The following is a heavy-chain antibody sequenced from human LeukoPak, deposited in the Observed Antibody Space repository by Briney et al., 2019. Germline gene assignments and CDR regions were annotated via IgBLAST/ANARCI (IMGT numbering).Heavy chain of an antibody. J-gene: IGHJ4*02. V-gene: IGHV3-53*01. CDR2: SYSGGTS. D-gene: IGHD1-26*01. CDR1: GFTVSTDH. Sequence: GGSLRLSCAASGFTVSTDHMSWVRQAPGKGLEWVAVSYSGGTSQYAESVKGRFTISRDNSKNRLYLQMNSLRAEDTALYYCARVWELSFDHWDQGTLVTVSS. CDR3: ARVWELSFDH.